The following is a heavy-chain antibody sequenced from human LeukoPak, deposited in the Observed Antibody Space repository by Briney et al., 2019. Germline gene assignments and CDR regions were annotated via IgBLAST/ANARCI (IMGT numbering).Heavy chain of an antibody. Sequence: GGSLRLSYAASGFTFSSYAMSWVRQAPGKGLEWVSAISGSGGSTYYADSVKGRFTISRDNSKNTLYLQMNSLRAEDTAVYYCAKGGYYYDSSGYYLCWGQGTLVTVSS. D-gene: IGHD3-22*01. CDR3: AKGGYYYDSSGYYLC. V-gene: IGHV3-23*01. CDR1: GFTFSSYA. CDR2: ISGSGGST. J-gene: IGHJ4*02.